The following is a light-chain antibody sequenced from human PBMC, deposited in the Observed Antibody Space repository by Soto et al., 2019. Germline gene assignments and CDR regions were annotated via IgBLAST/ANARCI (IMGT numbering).Light chain of an antibody. V-gene: IGKV1-9*01. J-gene: IGKJ4*01. Sequence: IQLTQSPSSLSASVGDSVTITCRASQGVSRYLSWYQQKPGRAPILLISAASTLQSGVPARFSGSGSGTDFTLSITSLQPEDFATSYCQQLNTYPVTFGGGTKVEIK. CDR1: QGVSRY. CDR3: QQLNTYPVT. CDR2: AAS.